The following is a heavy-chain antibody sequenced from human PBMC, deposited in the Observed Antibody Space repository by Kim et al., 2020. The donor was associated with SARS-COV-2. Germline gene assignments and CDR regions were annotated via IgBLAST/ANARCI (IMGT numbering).Heavy chain of an antibody. CDR2: IKQDGNQK. CDR3: ARYVDLYSSGQDAFDI. CDR1: GFTFSSYW. D-gene: IGHD6-19*01. Sequence: GGSLRLSCAASGFTFSSYWMTWVRQAPGKGLEWVANIKQDGNQKYYVDSVKGRFTISRDNAKNSMYLQMNSLRAEDTAVYDCARYVDLYSSGQDAFDIWG. J-gene: IGHJ3*02. V-gene: IGHV3-7*01.